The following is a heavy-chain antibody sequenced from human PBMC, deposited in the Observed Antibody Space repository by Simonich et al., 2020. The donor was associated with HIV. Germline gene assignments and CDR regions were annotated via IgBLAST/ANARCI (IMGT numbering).Heavy chain of an antibody. CDR3: ARDGRKGSSTSCSDY. V-gene: IGHV3-21*01. Sequence: EVRLVESGGGLVKPGGSLRLSCAASGFTFSSYSMNWVRQAPGKGLEWVSSISSSSSYIYYADSVKGRFTISRDNAKNSLYLQMNSLRAEDTAVYYCARDGRKGSSTSCSDYWGQGTLVTVSS. CDR2: ISSSSSYI. D-gene: IGHD2-2*01. CDR1: GFTFSSYS. J-gene: IGHJ4*02.